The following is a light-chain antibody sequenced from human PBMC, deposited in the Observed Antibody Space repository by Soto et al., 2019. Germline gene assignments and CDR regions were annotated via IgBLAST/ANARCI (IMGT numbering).Light chain of an antibody. CDR1: RSVSNSF. V-gene: IGKV3D-20*02. CDR3: QQRSNWPLT. J-gene: IGKJ4*01. CDR2: GAS. Sequence: EIVLTQSPATLSLSPGERATLSCRASRSVSNSFLAWYQQKPGQAPRLLIYGASSRATGIPDRFSGSGSGTDFTLTISSLEPEDFAVYYCQQRSNWPLTFGGGTKVDIK.